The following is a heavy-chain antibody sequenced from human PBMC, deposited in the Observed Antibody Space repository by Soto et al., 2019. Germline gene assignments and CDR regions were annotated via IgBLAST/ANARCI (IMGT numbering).Heavy chain of an antibody. V-gene: IGHV4-34*01. CDR2: IKYSGST. Sequence: QVQLPQWGAGLLKPSETLSLTCAVYGGSFSGYYWSWIRQPPGKGLEWIGEIKYSGSTKYNPSPKSRVTISVDTSKNQFSLKLSSVTAADTAVYYCARGGEKGYIYWGQGSLVTVSS. CDR3: ARGGEKGYIY. J-gene: IGHJ4*02. CDR1: GGSFSGYY. D-gene: IGHD3-16*02.